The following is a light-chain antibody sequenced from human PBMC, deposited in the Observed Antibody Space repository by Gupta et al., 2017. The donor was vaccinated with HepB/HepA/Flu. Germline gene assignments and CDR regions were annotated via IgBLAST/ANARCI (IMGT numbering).Light chain of an antibody. Sequence: VGLTRSPIPLPATLGHPASISCRSSQSLVFSDGNTFMHWFQQRLGQSPRRLLYQVSTRDSGVPERFSGSGSGTDFTLRISMVEAEDVAIYYCVQGTHWPTFGGGTKVEIK. V-gene: IGKV2-30*01. CDR3: VQGTHWPT. CDR2: QVS. CDR1: QSLVFSDGNTF. J-gene: IGKJ4*01.